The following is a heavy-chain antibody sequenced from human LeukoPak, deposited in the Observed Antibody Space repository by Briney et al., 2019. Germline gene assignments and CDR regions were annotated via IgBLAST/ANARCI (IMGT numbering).Heavy chain of an antibody. Sequence: ASVKVSCKASGYTFTSYGISWVRQAPGQGLEWMGWISAYNGNTNYAQKLQGRVTMTTDTSTSTAYMELRSLRSDDTAVYYCARNIGTYYDFWSGYLGRPYYYYMDVWGKGTTVTVSS. CDR2: ISAYNGNT. J-gene: IGHJ6*03. V-gene: IGHV1-18*01. CDR3: ARNIGTYYDFWSGYLGRPYYYYMDV. CDR1: GYTFTSYG. D-gene: IGHD3-3*01.